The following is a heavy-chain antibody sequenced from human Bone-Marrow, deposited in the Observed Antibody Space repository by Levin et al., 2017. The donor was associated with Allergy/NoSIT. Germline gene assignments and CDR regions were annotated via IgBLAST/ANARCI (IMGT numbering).Heavy chain of an antibody. CDR1: GYTFTNYD. Sequence: VASVKVSCKASGYTFTNYDIHWVRQAPGQSLEWMGWINPNSGGTSSAQKFQGRVTMTRDTYTSTSYMELTSLTSDDTAVYYCAREASSSGWNDKLDYWGQGTLVTVSS. CDR3: AREASSSGWNDKLDY. V-gene: IGHV1-2*02. D-gene: IGHD6-19*01. J-gene: IGHJ4*02. CDR2: INPNSGGT.